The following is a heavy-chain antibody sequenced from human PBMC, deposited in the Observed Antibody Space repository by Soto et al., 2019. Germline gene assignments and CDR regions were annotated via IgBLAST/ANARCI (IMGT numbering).Heavy chain of an antibody. CDR3: ARSQPHYYDSSGFPPWFDY. Sequence: SVKVSCKASGGTFSSYAISWVRQAPGQGLEWMGGIIPIFGTANYAQKFQGRVTITADESTSTAYMELSSLRSEDTAVYYCARSQPHYYDSSGFPPWFDYWGQGTLVTVSS. CDR2: IIPIFGTA. CDR1: GGTFSSYA. J-gene: IGHJ4*02. D-gene: IGHD3-22*01. V-gene: IGHV1-69*13.